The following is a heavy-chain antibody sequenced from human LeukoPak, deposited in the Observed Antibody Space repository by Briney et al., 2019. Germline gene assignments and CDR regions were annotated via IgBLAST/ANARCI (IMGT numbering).Heavy chain of an antibody. J-gene: IGHJ5*02. D-gene: IGHD3-10*01. V-gene: IGHV3-74*01. CDR3: ARDLDGSGNYHWFDP. Sequence: PGGSLRLSCAASGFTFSSYWMHWIRQAPGQGLVWVSLINSDGSSINYADSVKGRFTISRDNAKNTLHLQMNSLRGEDTAVYYCARDLDGSGNYHWFDPWAREPWSPSPQ. CDR2: INSDGSSI. CDR1: GFTFSSYW.